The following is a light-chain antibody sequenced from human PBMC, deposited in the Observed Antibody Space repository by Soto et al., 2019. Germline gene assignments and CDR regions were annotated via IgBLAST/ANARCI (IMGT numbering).Light chain of an antibody. CDR2: GAS. Sequence: EIVLTPSPGTLSLSPVERATLSCRASQSVSNNYLAWYQQKPGQAPRRLIYGASSRATGIPDRFSGSGSGTDSTLTISRLEPEDFAVYYCQQYSTSPTFGEGTRLEIK. CDR3: QQYSTSPT. V-gene: IGKV3-20*01. J-gene: IGKJ5*01. CDR1: QSVSNNY.